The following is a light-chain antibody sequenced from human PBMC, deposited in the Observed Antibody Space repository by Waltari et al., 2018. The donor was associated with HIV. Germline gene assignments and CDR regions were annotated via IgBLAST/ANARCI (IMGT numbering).Light chain of an antibody. V-gene: IGLV1-47*02. CDR2: SSI. CDR1: SSNIESNY. CDR3: AAWDDSLSVVV. J-gene: IGLJ2*01. Sequence: QSVLTQPPSASGTPGQRVTISCSGSSSNIESNYVYWYQQLPGTAPKLLVYSSIQRHSGVPDRCSGAKAGTSAALAISGLRSEDEADYYCAAWDDSLSVVVFGGGTKLTVL.